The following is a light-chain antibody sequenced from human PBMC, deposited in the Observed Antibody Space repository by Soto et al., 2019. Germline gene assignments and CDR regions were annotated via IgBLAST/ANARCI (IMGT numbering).Light chain of an antibody. CDR1: QSVNSN. CDR3: QQYNNWPRT. Sequence: EVVVTQSPATLSVSPGERATLSCRASQSVNSNLAWYQQKPGQAPRLLIYDASTRAAGIPGTCSGSGSGTGLPLTITSAQSEDVAIYYCQQYNNWPRTFGQGTRVEIK. CDR2: DAS. J-gene: IGKJ1*01. V-gene: IGKV3-15*01.